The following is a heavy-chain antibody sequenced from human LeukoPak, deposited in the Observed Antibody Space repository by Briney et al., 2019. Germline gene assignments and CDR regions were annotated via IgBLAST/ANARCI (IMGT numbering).Heavy chain of an antibody. Sequence: SETLSLTCTVSGGSISSYYWSWIRQPPGKGLEWIGYIYYSGSTNYNPSLKSRVTISVDTSKNQFSLKLSSVTAADTAVYYCARLRVYYYGSGSYPGDFDYWGQGTLVTVSS. CDR1: GGSISSYY. V-gene: IGHV4-59*01. D-gene: IGHD3-10*01. J-gene: IGHJ4*02. CDR2: IYYSGST. CDR3: ARLRVYYYGSGSYPGDFDY.